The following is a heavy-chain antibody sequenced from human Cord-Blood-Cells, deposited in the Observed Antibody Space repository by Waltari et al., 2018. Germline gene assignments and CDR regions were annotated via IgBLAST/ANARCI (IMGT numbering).Heavy chain of an antibody. CDR2: ISPIFGTA. Sequence: QVQLVQSGAEVKKPGSSVKVSCKASGGTFSSYALSWVRQATGQGLEWMGGISPIFGTANYAQKFQGRGTITADESTSTAYMELSSLRSEDTAVYYCARGNHQLELDYWGQGTLVTVSS. CDR3: ARGNHQLELDY. D-gene: IGHD1-1*01. V-gene: IGHV1-69*12. J-gene: IGHJ4*02. CDR1: GGTFSSYA.